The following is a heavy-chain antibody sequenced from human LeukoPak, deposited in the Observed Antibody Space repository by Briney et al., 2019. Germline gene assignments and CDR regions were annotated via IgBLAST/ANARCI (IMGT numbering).Heavy chain of an antibody. CDR3: ANKYSSSSGGYYYYGMDV. CDR1: GFTFSSYA. CDR2: ISGSGGST. Sequence: WGSLRLSCAASGFTFSSYAMSWVRQAPGKGLEWVSAISGSGGSTYYADSVKGRFTISRDNSKNTLYLQMNSLRAEDTAVYYCANKYSSSSGGYYYYGMDVWGQGTTVTVSS. D-gene: IGHD6-6*01. J-gene: IGHJ6*02. V-gene: IGHV3-23*01.